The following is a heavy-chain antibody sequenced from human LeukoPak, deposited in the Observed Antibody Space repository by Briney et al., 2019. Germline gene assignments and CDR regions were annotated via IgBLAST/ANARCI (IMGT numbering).Heavy chain of an antibody. CDR1: GRSISSSSHY. D-gene: IGHD2-15*01. CDR3: ARHESIVLVVAARGFDY. J-gene: IGHJ4*02. CDR2: IYYSGST. V-gene: IGHV4-39*01. Sequence: SETLSLICTVSGRSISSSSHYWGWIRQPPGKGLEWIGSIYYSGSTSYNPSLKSRVTISVDRSKNQFSLKLSSVTAADTAVYYCARHESIVLVVAARGFDYWGQGTLVTVSS.